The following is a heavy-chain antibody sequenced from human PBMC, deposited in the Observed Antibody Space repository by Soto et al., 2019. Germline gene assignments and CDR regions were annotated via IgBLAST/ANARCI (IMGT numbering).Heavy chain of an antibody. V-gene: IGHV1-3*01. J-gene: IGHJ4*02. D-gene: IGHD2-8*01. CDR1: GYTLTSDA. Sequence: GASVKVSCKGSGYTLTSDAMRWVRQAPGQRLEWMGWINAGNGNTKYSQKFQGRVTITRDTSASTAYMELSSLRSEDTAVYYCARVTYCTNGVCYMSKLDYWGQGTLVTVSS. CDR3: ARVTYCTNGVCYMSKLDY. CDR2: INAGNGNT.